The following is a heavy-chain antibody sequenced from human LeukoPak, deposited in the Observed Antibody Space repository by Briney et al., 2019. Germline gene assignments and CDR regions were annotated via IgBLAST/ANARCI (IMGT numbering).Heavy chain of an antibody. Sequence: PGGSLRLSCAASGFTFRSYAMHWVRQAPGKGLEWVAVISYDGSNKYYADSVKGRFTISRDNSKNTLYLQMNSLRAEDTAVYYCAKDIVGATGPPDWGQGTLVTVSS. CDR2: ISYDGSNK. CDR3: AKDIVGATGPPD. CDR1: GFTFRSYA. D-gene: IGHD1-26*01. V-gene: IGHV3-30-3*01. J-gene: IGHJ4*02.